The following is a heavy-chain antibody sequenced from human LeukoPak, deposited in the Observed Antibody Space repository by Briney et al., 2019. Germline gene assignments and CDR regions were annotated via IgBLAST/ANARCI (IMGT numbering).Heavy chain of an antibody. CDR1: GGSISGYY. V-gene: IGHV4-59*08. D-gene: IGHD6-19*01. J-gene: IGHJ4*02. CDR2: IYHNGGI. Sequence: SETLSLTCTVSGGSISGYYWSWIRQPPGKGLEWIGYIYHNGGINYNPSLQSRLTISVDTSKNQFSLKLSSVTAADTAVYYCARHLRAVAGGRYFDYWGQGTQVTVSS. CDR3: ARHLRAVAGGRYFDY.